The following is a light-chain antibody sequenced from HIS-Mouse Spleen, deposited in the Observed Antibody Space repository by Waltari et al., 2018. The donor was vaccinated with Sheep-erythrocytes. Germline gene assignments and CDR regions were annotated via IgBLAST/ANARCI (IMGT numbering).Light chain of an antibody. CDR3: LQDYNYPYT. Sequence: AIQMTQSPSSLSASVGDRVTITCRASQGLRNDLGWYQQKPGKAPKLLIYAASSLKSGVPSRFSGSGSGTDFTLTISSLQPEDFATYYCLQDYNYPYTFGQGTKLEIK. CDR1: QGLRND. J-gene: IGKJ2*01. V-gene: IGKV1-6*01. CDR2: AAS.